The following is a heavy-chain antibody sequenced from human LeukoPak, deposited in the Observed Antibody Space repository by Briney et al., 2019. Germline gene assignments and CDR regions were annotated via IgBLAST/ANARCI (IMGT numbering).Heavy chain of an antibody. V-gene: IGHV3-48*03. D-gene: IGHD4-17*01. CDR3: ANIPPFDYGDYAIRLD. CDR2: ISSSGSTI. Sequence: GGSLRLSCAASGFTFSSYEMNWVRQAPGKGLEWVSYISSSGSTIYYADSVRGRFIISRDNSQNTLYLQMNSLRAEDSALYYCANIPPFDYGDYAIRLDWGQGTLVTVSS. J-gene: IGHJ4*02. CDR1: GFTFSSYE.